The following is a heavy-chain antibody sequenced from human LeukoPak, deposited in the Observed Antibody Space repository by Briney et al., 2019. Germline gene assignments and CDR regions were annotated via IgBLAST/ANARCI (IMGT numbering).Heavy chain of an antibody. D-gene: IGHD6-13*01. V-gene: IGHV1-18*01. CDR3: ASVLLGIAAAGTFDY. CDR2: ISAYNGNT. J-gene: IGHJ4*02. Sequence: ASVKVSCKASGYTFTSYGISWVRQAPGQGLEWMGWISAYNGNTNYAQKLQGRVTMTTDTSTSTAYMELRSLRSDDTAVYYCASVLLGIAAAGTFDYGGQGTLVTVSS. CDR1: GYTFTSYG.